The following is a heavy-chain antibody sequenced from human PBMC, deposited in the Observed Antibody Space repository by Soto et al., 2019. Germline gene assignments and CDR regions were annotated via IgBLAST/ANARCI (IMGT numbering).Heavy chain of an antibody. CDR3: VKGGCSSTSCYRPDY. V-gene: IGHV3-64D*08. D-gene: IGHD2-2*02. Sequence: PGGSLRLSCSASGFTFSSYAMHWVRQAPGKGLEYVSAISSNGGSTYYADSVKGRFTISRDNSKNTLYLQMSSLRAEDTAVYYCVKGGCSSTSCYRPDYWGQGTLVTVSS. J-gene: IGHJ4*02. CDR2: ISSNGGST. CDR1: GFTFSSYA.